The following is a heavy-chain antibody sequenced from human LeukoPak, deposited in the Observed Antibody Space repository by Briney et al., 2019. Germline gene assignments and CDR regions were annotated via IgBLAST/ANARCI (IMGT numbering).Heavy chain of an antibody. CDR2: IRGYNGDT. D-gene: IGHD2-2*02. CDR3: ARDLQPLLHLYYFDY. V-gene: IGHV1-18*01. CDR1: GYTFTSYG. J-gene: IGHJ4*02. Sequence: ASVKVSCKGSGYTFTSYGISWVRQAPGQGLEWMGWIRGYNGDTNYAQKFQGRVTMTIDTSTSTAYMELRSLRSDETAVYYRARDLQPLLHLYYFDYWGQGTLVTVSS.